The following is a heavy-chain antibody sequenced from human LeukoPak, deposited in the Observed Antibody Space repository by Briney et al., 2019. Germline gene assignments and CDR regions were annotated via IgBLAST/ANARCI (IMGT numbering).Heavy chain of an antibody. Sequence: SGTLSLSCTVSGVSISRFYWNWVRQPPGKGLEWIGYIGYTGNGNYSPSLKSRVTTSVDTSKKRFSLKLSSVTAADTAVYYCARAGTSGVYGEYWGQGILVT. CDR3: ARAGTSGVYGEY. V-gene: IGHV4-59*01. D-gene: IGHD2-8*01. CDR2: IGYTGNG. CDR1: GVSISRFY. J-gene: IGHJ4*02.